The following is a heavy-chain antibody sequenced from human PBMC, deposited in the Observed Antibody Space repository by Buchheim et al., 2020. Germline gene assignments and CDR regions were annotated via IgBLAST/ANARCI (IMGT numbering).Heavy chain of an antibody. Sequence: QVQLVQSGAEVKKPGSSVRVSCKVSGGTFTSQSISWVRQAPGQGLEWMGRIIPILGVPNYAPKFQGRLTFTADKSTSTGYMDLSSLTSDDTAVYYCASERVDCRNANCYSAWWGQGSL. V-gene: IGHV1-69*02. J-gene: IGHJ4*02. CDR3: ASERVDCRNANCYSAW. CDR2: IIPILGVP. D-gene: IGHD2-15*01. CDR1: GGTFTSQS.